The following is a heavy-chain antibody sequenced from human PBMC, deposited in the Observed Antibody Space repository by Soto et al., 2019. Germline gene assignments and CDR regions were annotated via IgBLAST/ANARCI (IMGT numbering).Heavy chain of an antibody. J-gene: IGHJ4*02. Sequence: ASVKVSCKASCYTFTRYGISWVRPAPGQRVEWMGWISAYNGNTKYAQKLQGRVTMTTDTSTSTAYVELRSLRSDDTAVYYCARDSPPVDYWGQGTLVTVSS. CDR3: ARDSPPVDY. CDR1: CYTFTRYG. CDR2: ISAYNGNT. V-gene: IGHV1-18*01.